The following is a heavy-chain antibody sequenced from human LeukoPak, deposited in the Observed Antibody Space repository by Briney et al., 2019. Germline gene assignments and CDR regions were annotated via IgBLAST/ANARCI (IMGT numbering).Heavy chain of an antibody. V-gene: IGHV1-2*02. J-gene: IGHJ6*03. CDR2: INPNSGGT. CDR1: GYTFTGYY. CDR3: ARGARVAARYYYYYYMDV. D-gene: IGHD6-6*01. Sequence: GASVKVSCKASGYTFTGYYMHWVRQAPGQGLGWMGWINPNSGGTNYAQKFQGRVTMTRDTSISTAYMELSRLRSDDTAVYYCARGARVAARYYYYYYMDVWGKGTTVTVSS.